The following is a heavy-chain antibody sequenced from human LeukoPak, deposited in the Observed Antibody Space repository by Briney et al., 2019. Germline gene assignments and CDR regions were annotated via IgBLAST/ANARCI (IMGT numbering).Heavy chain of an antibody. Sequence: GGSLRLSCAASGFTFSSYAMSWVRQAPGKGLEWVSAISGSGGSTYYADSVKGRFTISRDNSKNTLYLQMNSLRAEDTAVYYCATDLSSGYDYRSFDYWGQGTLVTVSS. CDR1: GFTFSSYA. CDR3: ATDLSSGYDYRSFDY. CDR2: ISGSGGST. V-gene: IGHV3-23*01. D-gene: IGHD5-12*01. J-gene: IGHJ4*02.